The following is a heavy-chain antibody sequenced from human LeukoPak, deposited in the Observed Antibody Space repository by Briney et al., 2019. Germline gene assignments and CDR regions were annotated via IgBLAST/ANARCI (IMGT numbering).Heavy chain of an antibody. CDR3: ARVWVTPYYYYGMDV. D-gene: IGHD3-16*01. Sequence: SVKVSCKASGGTFSNYAISWVRQAPGQGLEWMGGIIPIFGTANYAQKFQGRVTITADESTSTAYMELSSLRSEDTAVYYCARVWVTPYYYYGMDVWGQGTTVTVSS. CDR1: GGTFSNYA. J-gene: IGHJ6*02. V-gene: IGHV1-69*01. CDR2: IIPIFGTA.